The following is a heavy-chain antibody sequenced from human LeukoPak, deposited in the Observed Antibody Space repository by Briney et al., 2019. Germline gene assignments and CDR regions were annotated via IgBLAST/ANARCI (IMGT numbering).Heavy chain of an antibody. Sequence: PSETLSLTCTVSGGSISSYYWSWIRQPPGKGLEWIAYIYDSGSANYNPSLKSRVTISIDTSKNQFSLKLSSVTAADTAVYYCARGSTQGAVVPGFWFDPWGQGTPVTVSP. CDR1: GGSISSYY. J-gene: IGHJ5*02. V-gene: IGHV4-59*13. CDR3: ARGSTQGAVVPGFWFDP. D-gene: IGHD2-2*01. CDR2: IYDSGSA.